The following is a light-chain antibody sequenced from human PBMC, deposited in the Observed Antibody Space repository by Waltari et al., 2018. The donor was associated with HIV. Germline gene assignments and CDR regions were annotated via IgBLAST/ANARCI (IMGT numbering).Light chain of an antibody. J-gene: IGLJ3*02. CDR3: QSYDSRLSGSV. CDR1: SSNIATGSD. CDR2: ANT. V-gene: IGLV1-40*01. Sequence: QSALTQPPSVSGAPGPRVTISCTGTSSNIATGSDVHWYQQLPGTAPKLLIYANTNRPSGVPDRFSGSKSGTSASLAITGLQAEDEADYYCQSYDSRLSGSVFGGGTKLTVL.